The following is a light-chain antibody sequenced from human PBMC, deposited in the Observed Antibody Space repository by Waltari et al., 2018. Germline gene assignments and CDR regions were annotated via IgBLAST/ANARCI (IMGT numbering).Light chain of an antibody. CDR1: SSDIGSNA. V-gene: IGLV1-44*01. CDR3: AAWTDRLNGPYV. Sequence: HSVLTQPPSASGTPGQRLTISCSGLSSDIGSNAVNRYQPLPGTAPRLLIYSNYRRPSGVPDRFSGSKSGTSASLAIGGLQSEDEADYYCAAWTDRLNGPYVFGTGTKVTVL. CDR2: SNY. J-gene: IGLJ1*01.